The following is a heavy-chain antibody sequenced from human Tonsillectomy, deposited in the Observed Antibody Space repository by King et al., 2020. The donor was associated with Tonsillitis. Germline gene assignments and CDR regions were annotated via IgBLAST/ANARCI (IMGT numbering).Heavy chain of an antibody. CDR2: IYYTGDT. CDR3: ARHERRGSNPHFDY. Sequence: QLQESGPGLVKPSETLSLTCTVSGASISGYYWSWLRQPPGKGLEWIGYIYYTGDTNYNPSLKSRLTILLDTSKNHFSLRLSSVTAADTAVYYCARHERRGSNPHFDYWGQGTRVTVSS. V-gene: IGHV4-59*08. D-gene: IGHD5-24*01. CDR1: GASISGYY. J-gene: IGHJ4*02.